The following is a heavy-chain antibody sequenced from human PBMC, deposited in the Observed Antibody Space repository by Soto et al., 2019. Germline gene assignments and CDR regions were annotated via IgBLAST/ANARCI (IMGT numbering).Heavy chain of an antibody. CDR2: INVGNGNT. CDR3: ARDEDY. J-gene: IGHJ4*02. Sequence: QVQLVQSGAEVKKPGASVKVSCKASGYTFTTYAMHWVRQAPGQRLEWMGWINVGNGNTKYSQKFQGRVALTRDTSASTSYMELTNLRSEDTAVHYCARDEDYWGQGTLVTVSS. CDR1: GYTFTTYA. V-gene: IGHV1-3*01.